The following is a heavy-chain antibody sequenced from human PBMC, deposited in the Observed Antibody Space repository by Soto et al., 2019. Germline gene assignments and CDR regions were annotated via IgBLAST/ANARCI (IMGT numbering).Heavy chain of an antibody. Sequence: QITLKESGPTVVKPTQTLTLTCTFSGFSLSTSGLGVGWIRQPPGKALEWLALIYWDDDKRYSPSLKSRLTITKDTSKNQVVLTLTNVDPVDTATYFCADRRDNNIFDYWGQGTLVTVSS. CDR2: IYWDDDK. CDR1: GFSLSTSGLG. V-gene: IGHV2-5*02. CDR3: ADRRDNNIFDY. J-gene: IGHJ4*02. D-gene: IGHD1-1*01.